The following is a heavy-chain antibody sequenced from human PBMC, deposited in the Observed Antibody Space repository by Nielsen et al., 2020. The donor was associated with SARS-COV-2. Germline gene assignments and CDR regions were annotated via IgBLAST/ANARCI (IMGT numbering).Heavy chain of an antibody. CDR2: ISYDGSNK. V-gene: IGHV3-30-3*01. Sequence: GGSLRLSCAASGFTFSSYAMYWVRQAPGKGLEWVAVISYDGSNKYYADSVKGRFTISRDNSKNTLYLQMNSLRAEDTAVYYCARGDYDFWSGYYGDWGQGTLVTVSS. CDR3: ARGDYDFWSGYYGD. J-gene: IGHJ4*02. D-gene: IGHD3-3*01. CDR1: GFTFSSYA.